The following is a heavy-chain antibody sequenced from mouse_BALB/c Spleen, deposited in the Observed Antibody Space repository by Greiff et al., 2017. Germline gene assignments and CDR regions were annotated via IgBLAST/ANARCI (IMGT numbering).Heavy chain of an antibody. V-gene: IGHV14-3*02. J-gene: IGHJ3*01. Sequence: EVKLQESGAELVKPGASVKLSCTASGFNIKDTYMHWVKQRPEQGLEWIGRIDPANGNTKYDPKFQGKATITADTSSNTAYLQLSSLTSEDTAVYYCASSITTAMGAYWGQGTLVTVSA. CDR1: GFNIKDTY. D-gene: IGHD1-2*01. CDR2: IDPANGNT. CDR3: ASSITTAMGAY.